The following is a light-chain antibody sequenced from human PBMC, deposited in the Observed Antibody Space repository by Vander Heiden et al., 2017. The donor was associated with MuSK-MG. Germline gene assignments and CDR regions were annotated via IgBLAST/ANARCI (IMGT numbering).Light chain of an antibody. CDR3: QQDDNFPLT. CDR2: DAS. CDR1: QDITNY. V-gene: IGKV1-33*01. J-gene: IGKJ4*01. Sequence: DIQMTQSPSSLSASIGDRVIITCQASQDITNYLNWYQQEPGKAPKLLIYDASYLETGVPSRFSGSGSGTDFTFTISSLQPEDIATYYCQQDDNFPLTFGGGTKVEIK.